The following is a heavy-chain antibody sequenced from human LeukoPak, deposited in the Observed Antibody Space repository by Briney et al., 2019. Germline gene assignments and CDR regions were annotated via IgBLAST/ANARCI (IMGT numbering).Heavy chain of an antibody. CDR1: GFIFSSYG. V-gene: IGHV3-30*03. Sequence: GGSLRLSCAASGFIFSSYGMHWVRQAPGKGLEWVAVISYGGSNKYYADSVKGRFTISRDNSKNTLNLQMTSLRAEDTAVYYCATLTRRIAVAGNDYWGQGTLVTVSS. D-gene: IGHD6-19*01. CDR2: ISYGGSNK. J-gene: IGHJ4*02. CDR3: ATLTRRIAVAGNDY.